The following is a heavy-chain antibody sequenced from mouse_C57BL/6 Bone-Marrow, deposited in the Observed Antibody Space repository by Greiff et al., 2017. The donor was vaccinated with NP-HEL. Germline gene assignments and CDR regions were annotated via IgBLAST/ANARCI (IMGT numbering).Heavy chain of an antibody. J-gene: IGHJ4*01. Sequence: EVQGVESGGGLVKPGGSLKLSCAASGFTFSDYGMHWVRQAPEKGLEWVAYISSGSSTIYYADTVKGRFTISRNNAKNTLFLQMTSLRSEDTAMYYCARLYEQYAMDYWGQGTSVTVSS. CDR3: ARLYEQYAMDY. CDR1: GFTFSDYG. V-gene: IGHV5-17*01. CDR2: ISSGSSTI. D-gene: IGHD2-10*02.